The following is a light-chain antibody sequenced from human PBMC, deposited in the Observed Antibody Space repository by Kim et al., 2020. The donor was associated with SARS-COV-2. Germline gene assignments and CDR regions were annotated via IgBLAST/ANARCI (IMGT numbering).Light chain of an antibody. CDR3: QQRSTWPFT. Sequence: ETVLTQSPATLSLSPGERATLSCRASQSVSKYLAWYQQKPGQAPRLLIYDVLNRATGIPARFSGSGSGTDFTLTISYLESEDFAVYYCQQRSTWPFTFGQGTKVEIK. CDR2: DVL. V-gene: IGKV3-11*01. J-gene: IGKJ1*01. CDR1: QSVSKY.